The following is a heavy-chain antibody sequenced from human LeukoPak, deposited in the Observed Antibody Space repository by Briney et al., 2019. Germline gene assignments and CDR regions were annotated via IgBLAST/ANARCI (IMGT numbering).Heavy chain of an antibody. D-gene: IGHD3-3*01. CDR3: ARVCYDFWSGPSGPGEYYYYYMDV. Sequence: SVTVSCTASGGTFSSYAISWVRQAPGPGLEWMGGIIPIFGTANYAQKFQGGVTITTDESTSTAYIELSSLRSEDTAVYYCARVCYDFWSGPSGPGEYYYYYMDVWGNGTTVTVSS. CDR1: GGTFSSYA. J-gene: IGHJ6*03. CDR2: IIPIFGTA. V-gene: IGHV1-69*05.